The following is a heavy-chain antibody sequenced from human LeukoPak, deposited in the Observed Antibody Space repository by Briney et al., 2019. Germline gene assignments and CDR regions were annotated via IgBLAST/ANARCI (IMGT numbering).Heavy chain of an antibody. CDR3: ARRATVTTNDAFDI. CDR2: IFPGDSDT. D-gene: IGHD4-17*01. J-gene: IGHJ3*02. V-gene: IGHV5-51*01. CDR1: AYIFSNYW. Sequence: GESLKISCTGSAYIFSNYWIAWVRQMPGKGLEWMGIIFPGDSDTRYSPSFQGQVTFSADKSISTAYLQWSSLKASDTAMYYCARRATVTTNDAFDIWGQGAMVTVSS.